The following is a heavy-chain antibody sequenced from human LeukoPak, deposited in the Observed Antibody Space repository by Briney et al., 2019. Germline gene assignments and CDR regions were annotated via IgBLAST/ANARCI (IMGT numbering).Heavy chain of an antibody. D-gene: IGHD5-18*01. CDR3: ARDSYVDTAMVHFGY. J-gene: IGHJ4*02. CDR2: IYHSGST. Sequence: SETLSLTRAVYGGSFSGYYWGWIRQPPGKGLEWIGSIYHSGSTYYNPSLKSRVTISVDTSKNQFSLKLSSVTAADTAVYYCARDSYVDTAMVHFGYWGQGTLVTVSS. CDR1: GGSFSGYY. V-gene: IGHV4-38-2*02.